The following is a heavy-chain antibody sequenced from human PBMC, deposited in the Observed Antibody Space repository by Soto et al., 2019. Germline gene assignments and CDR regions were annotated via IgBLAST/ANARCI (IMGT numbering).Heavy chain of an antibody. Sequence: PSETLSLTCTVSGGSISSYYWSWIRQPPGKGLEWIGYIYYSGSTNYNPSLKSRVTISVDTSKNQFSLKLSSVTAADTAVYYCARDRGGGGFGELLYNWFDPWGQGTLVTVSS. V-gene: IGHV4-59*01. D-gene: IGHD3-10*01. CDR3: ARDRGGGGFGELLYNWFDP. J-gene: IGHJ5*02. CDR1: GGSISSYY. CDR2: IYYSGST.